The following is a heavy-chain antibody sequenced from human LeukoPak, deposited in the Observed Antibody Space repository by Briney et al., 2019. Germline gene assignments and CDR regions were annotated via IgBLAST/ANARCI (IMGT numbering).Heavy chain of an antibody. Sequence: GGSLRLSCAASGFTFSSYSMNWVRQAPGKGLEWVSYISSSSSTIYYADSVKGRFTISRDNAKNSLYLQMNSLRAEDTAVYYCAKVSSGGYSYGPGDFDYWGQGTLVTVSS. CDR2: ISSSSSTI. V-gene: IGHV3-48*04. CDR3: AKVSSGGYSYGPGDFDY. CDR1: GFTFSSYS. D-gene: IGHD5-18*01. J-gene: IGHJ4*02.